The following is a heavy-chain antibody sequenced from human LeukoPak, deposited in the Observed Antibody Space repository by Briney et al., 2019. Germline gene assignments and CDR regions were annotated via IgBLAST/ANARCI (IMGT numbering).Heavy chain of an antibody. Sequence: SETLSLTCTVSGGSISSYYWSWIRQPPGKGLEWIGYIYYSGSTNYNPSLKSRVTISVDTSKNQFSLKLSSVTAADTAVYYCARIAARPGKFDYWGQGTLVTVSS. CDR3: ARIAARPGKFDY. CDR2: IYYSGST. V-gene: IGHV4-59*01. CDR1: GGSISSYY. J-gene: IGHJ4*02. D-gene: IGHD6-6*01.